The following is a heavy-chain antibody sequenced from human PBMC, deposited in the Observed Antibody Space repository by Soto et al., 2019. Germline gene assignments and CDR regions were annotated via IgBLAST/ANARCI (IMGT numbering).Heavy chain of an antibody. V-gene: IGHV3-23*01. CDR2: VSGSGGGT. CDR3: AKGSFGRFGELYINWFDP. J-gene: IGHJ5*02. Sequence: EVQLLESGGGLVQPGGSLRLSCAASGFTFSSYAMSWVRQAPGKGLQWVSAVSGSGGGTYYADSVKGRFTITRYNSKNTLYLQMNGLRAEDTAVYYCAKGSFGRFGELYINWFDPWGQGTLVTVSS. D-gene: IGHD3-10*01. CDR1: GFTFSSYA.